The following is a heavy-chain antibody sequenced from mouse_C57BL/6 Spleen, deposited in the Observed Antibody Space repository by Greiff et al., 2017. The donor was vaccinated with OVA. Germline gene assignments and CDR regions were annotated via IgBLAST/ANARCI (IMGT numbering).Heavy chain of an antibody. CDR2: ISYSGST. CDR3: ARSMITTVVATRAGFDY. D-gene: IGHD1-1*01. V-gene: IGHV3-8*01. CDR1: GYSITSDY. Sequence: VQLKESGPGLAKPSQTLSLTCSVTGYSITSDYWNWIRKFPGNKLEYMGYISYSGSTYYNPSLKSRISITRDTSKNQYYLQLNSVTTEDTATYYCARSMITTVVATRAGFDYWGQGTTLTVSS. J-gene: IGHJ2*01.